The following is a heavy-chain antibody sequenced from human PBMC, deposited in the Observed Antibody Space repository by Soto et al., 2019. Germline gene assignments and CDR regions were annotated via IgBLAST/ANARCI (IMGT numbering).Heavy chain of an antibody. Sequence: SETLSLTCAVYGGSFSGYYWSWIRQPPGKGLEWIGYIYYSGSTYYNPSLKSRVTISVDTSKNQFSLKLSSVTAADTAVYYCARDCSGGSCHAAFDIWGQGTMVTVSS. CDR1: GGSFSGYY. CDR3: ARDCSGGSCHAAFDI. J-gene: IGHJ3*02. V-gene: IGHV4-30-4*01. CDR2: IYYSGST. D-gene: IGHD2-15*01.